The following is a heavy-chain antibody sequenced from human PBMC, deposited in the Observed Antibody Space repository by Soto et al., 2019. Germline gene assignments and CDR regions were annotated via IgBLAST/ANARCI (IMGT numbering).Heavy chain of an antibody. V-gene: IGHV3-21*01. CDR2: ISSSSSYI. CDR3: ARDTGSTSSSWWPGAFDI. D-gene: IGHD6-13*01. J-gene: IGHJ3*02. Sequence: GGSLRLSCAASGFTFSSYSMNWVRQAPGKGLEWVSSISSSSSYIYYADSVKGRFTISRDNAKNSLYLQMNSLRAEDTAVYYCARDTGSTSSSWWPGAFDIWGQGTMVTVSS. CDR1: GFTFSSYS.